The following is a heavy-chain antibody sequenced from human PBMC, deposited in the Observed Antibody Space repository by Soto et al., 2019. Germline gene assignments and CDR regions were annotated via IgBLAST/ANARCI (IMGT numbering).Heavy chain of an antibody. CDR3: ARDRYQLPPTSTPGMDV. V-gene: IGHV1-18*01. CDR2: ISAYNGNT. CDR1: GYTFTSYG. D-gene: IGHD2-2*01. Sequence: QVQLVQSGAEVKNPGASVKVSCKASGYTFTSYGISWVRQAPGQGLEWMGWISAYNGNTNYAQKLQGRVTMTTDTSTSTAYMEMRSLRSDDTAVYYCARDRYQLPPTSTPGMDVWGQGTTVTVSS. J-gene: IGHJ6*02.